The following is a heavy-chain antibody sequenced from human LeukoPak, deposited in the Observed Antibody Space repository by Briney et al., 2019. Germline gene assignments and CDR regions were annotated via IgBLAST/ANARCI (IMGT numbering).Heavy chain of an antibody. V-gene: IGHV3-21*01. CDR3: ARDLDSSSSNDWFDP. CDR1: GFTFSSYS. J-gene: IGHJ5*02. Sequence: PGGSLRLSCAASGFTFSSYSMNWVRQAPGKGLEWVSSISSSSSYIYYADSVKGRFTISRDSAKNSLYLQMNSLRAEDTAVYYCARDLDSSSSNDWFDPWGQGTLVTVSS. D-gene: IGHD6-6*01. CDR2: ISSSSSYI.